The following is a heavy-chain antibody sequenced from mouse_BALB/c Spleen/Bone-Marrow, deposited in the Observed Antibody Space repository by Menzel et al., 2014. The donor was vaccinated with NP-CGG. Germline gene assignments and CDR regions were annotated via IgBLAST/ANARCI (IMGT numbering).Heavy chain of an antibody. CDR3: ARRGWYYAMDY. V-gene: IGHV5-12*02. J-gene: IGHJ4*01. CDR2: ISNGGGST. CDR1: GFTFSDYY. Sequence: EVMLVESGGGLVQPGGSLKLSCATSGFTFSDYYMYWVRQTPEKRLEWVAYISNGGGSTYYPDTVKGRFTISRDNAKNTLYLQMSRLKSEDTAMYYCARRGWYYAMDYLGQGTSVTVSS. D-gene: IGHD2-3*01.